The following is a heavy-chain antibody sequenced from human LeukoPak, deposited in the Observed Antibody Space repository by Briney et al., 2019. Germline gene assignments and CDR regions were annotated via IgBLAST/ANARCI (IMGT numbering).Heavy chain of an antibody. CDR3: AKGLGPYNNYYYYGMDV. J-gene: IGHJ6*02. V-gene: IGHV3-30*18. CDR2: ISYDGSNK. CDR1: GFTFSSYG. Sequence: GGSLRLSCAASGFTFSSYGMHWVRQAPGKGLEWVAVISYDGSNKYYADSVKGRFTISRDNSKNTLYLQMNSLRAEDTAVYYCAKGLGPYNNYYYYGMDVWGQGTTVTVSS. D-gene: IGHD1-14*01.